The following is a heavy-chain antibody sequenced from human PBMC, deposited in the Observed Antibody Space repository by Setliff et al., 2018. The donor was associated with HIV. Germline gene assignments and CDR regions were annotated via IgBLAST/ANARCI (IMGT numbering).Heavy chain of an antibody. D-gene: IGHD3-9*01. J-gene: IGHJ2*01. CDR2: IKSKSDGGTT. Sequence: PGGSLRLSCDTSGFIFTNAWVSWVRQSPRKGLEWLARIKSKSDGGTTSYAAPVKDRFTISRDDSRNTLYLQMNSMKSDDTATYYCVGHYYDPLTGYYVWFFDVWGRGTLVTVSS. V-gene: IGHV3-15*05. CDR1: GFIFTNAW. CDR3: VGHYYDPLTGYYVWFFDV.